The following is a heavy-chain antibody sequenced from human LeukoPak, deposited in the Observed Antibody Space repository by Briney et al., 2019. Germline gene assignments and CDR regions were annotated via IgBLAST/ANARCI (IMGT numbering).Heavy chain of an antibody. CDR1: GFTFSSYA. Sequence: GGSLRLSCAASGFTFSSYAMHWVRQAPGKGLEWVAVISYDGGNKYYADSVKGRFTISRDNSKNTLYLQMNSLRAEDTAVYYCAKDTVAGNFYYYYGMDVWGQGTTVTVSS. J-gene: IGHJ6*02. CDR2: ISYDGGNK. CDR3: AKDTVAGNFYYYYGMDV. V-gene: IGHV3-30-3*01. D-gene: IGHD6-19*01.